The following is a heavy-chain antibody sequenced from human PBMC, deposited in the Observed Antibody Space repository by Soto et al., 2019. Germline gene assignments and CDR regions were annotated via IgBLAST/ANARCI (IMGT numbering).Heavy chain of an antibody. Sequence: VGSLRVSCSASGFTFSSYAMHWVRQAPGKGLEYVSAISSNGGSTYYADSVKGRFTISRDNSKNTLYLQMSSLRAEDTAVYYCVKTELMVRGAAYYGMHVWGPATTVTVSS. CDR2: ISSNGGST. CDR1: GFTFSSYA. V-gene: IGHV3-64D*06. J-gene: IGHJ6*02. D-gene: IGHD3-10*01. CDR3: VKTELMVRGAAYYGMHV.